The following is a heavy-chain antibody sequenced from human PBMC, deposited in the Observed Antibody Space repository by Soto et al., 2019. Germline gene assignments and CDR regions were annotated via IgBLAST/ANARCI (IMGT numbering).Heavy chain of an antibody. CDR1: GFTFSSYA. V-gene: IGHV3-64D*08. CDR3: VVDTAMGLGYYGMDV. D-gene: IGHD5-18*01. CDR2: ISSNGGST. J-gene: IGHJ6*02. Sequence: GGSLRLSCSASGFTFSSYAMHWVRQAPGKGLEYVSAISSNGGSTYYADSVTGRFTIYRDNSKNTLYLQMSSLRAEDTAVYYCVVDTAMGLGYYGMDVWGQGTTVTVSS.